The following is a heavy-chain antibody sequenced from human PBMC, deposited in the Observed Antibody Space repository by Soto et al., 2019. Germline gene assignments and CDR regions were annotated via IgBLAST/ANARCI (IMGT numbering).Heavy chain of an antibody. CDR3: ARVAY. CDR1: GFTFSRVS. CDR2: ISSASSET. J-gene: IGHJ4*02. Sequence: GGSLRLSCEASGFTFSRVSMNWVRQVLGKGLEWVASISSASSETWYADSVKGRFIISRDNAQNSLFLQMNALRPEDSAIYYCARVAYWGPGTQVTVSS. V-gene: IGHV3-21*01.